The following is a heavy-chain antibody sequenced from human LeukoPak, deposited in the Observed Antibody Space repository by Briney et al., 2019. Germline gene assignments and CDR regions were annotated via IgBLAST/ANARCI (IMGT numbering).Heavy chain of an antibody. D-gene: IGHD3-10*01. J-gene: IGHJ4*02. CDR3: AKDYYGSGSYFDY. CDR2: ISYDGSNK. Sequence: GRSLRLSCAASGFTFSSYGMHWVRQAPGKGLEWVAVISYDGSNKYYADSVKGRFTISRDSSKNTLYLQMNSLRAEDTAVYYCAKDYYGSGSYFDYWGQGTLVTVSS. CDR1: GFTFSSYG. V-gene: IGHV3-30*18.